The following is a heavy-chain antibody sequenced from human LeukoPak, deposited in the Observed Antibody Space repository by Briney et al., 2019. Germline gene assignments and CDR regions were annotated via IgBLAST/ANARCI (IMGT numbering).Heavy chain of an antibody. D-gene: IGHD1-14*01. J-gene: IGHJ4*02. V-gene: IGHV4-38-2*02. CDR2: IYHSGRT. CDR1: GYSISSGYY. Sequence: KSSETLSLTCTVSGYSISSGYYWGWIRQPPGKGLEWIGSIYHSGRTFYNPSLKSRVTISVDTSKNQFSLKLTSVTAADTAVYYCATGGSTVFDYWGQGTLVTVSS. CDR3: ATGGSTVFDY.